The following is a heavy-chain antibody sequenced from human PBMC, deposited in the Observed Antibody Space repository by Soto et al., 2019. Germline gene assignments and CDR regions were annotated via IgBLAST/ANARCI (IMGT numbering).Heavy chain of an antibody. J-gene: IGHJ6*03. Sequence: GGSLRLSCAASGFTFSSYDMHWVRQATGKGLEWVSAIGTAGDTYYPGSVKGRFTISRENAKNSLYLQMNSLRAGDTAVYYCARGLNYGDYGSYYYYYMDVWGKGTTVTVSS. CDR2: IGTAGDT. V-gene: IGHV3-13*01. CDR3: ARGLNYGDYGSYYYYYMDV. CDR1: GFTFSSYD. D-gene: IGHD4-17*01.